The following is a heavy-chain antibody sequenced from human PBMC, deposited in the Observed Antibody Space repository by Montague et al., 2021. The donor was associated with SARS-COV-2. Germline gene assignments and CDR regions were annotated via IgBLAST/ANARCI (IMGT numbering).Heavy chain of an antibody. CDR3: ARDQGGYSYNDY. Sequence: SLRLSCAASGFTFTSYAMYWVRQAPGKGLEWVAVISFDGTNKYYTDSVKGRFTISRDNSKNTLYLQMHSVRPEDTAVYYCARDQGGYSYNDYWGQGTLVTVSS. V-gene: IGHV3-30-3*01. CDR1: GFTFTSYA. CDR2: ISFDGTNK. J-gene: IGHJ4*02. D-gene: IGHD5-18*01.